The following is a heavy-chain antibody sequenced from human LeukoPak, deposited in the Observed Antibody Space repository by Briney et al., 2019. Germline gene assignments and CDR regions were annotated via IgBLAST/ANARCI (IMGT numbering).Heavy chain of an antibody. J-gene: IGHJ4*02. D-gene: IGHD4-23*01. V-gene: IGHV1-3*01. CDR1: GYTFTSYT. CDR3: AREGLKNSGFDY. CDR2: INAGNGNT. Sequence: GASVKVSCKASGYTFTSYTIHWVRQAPGQRLEWMGWINAGNGNTKYSQKFQGRVTITRDTSASTAYMELSSLRSEDTAVYYCAREGLKNSGFDYWGQGTLVTVSS.